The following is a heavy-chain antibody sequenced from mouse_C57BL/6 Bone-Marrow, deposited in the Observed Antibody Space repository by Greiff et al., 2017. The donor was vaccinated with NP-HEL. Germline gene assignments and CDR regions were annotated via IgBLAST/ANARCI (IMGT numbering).Heavy chain of an antibody. CDR1: GYTFTSYW. J-gene: IGHJ2*01. CDR2: IDPSDSYT. V-gene: IGHV1-69*01. D-gene: IGHD3-2*02. CDR3: ARSGDSSGYVGDFDY. Sequence: QVQLQQSGAELVMPGASVKLSCKASGYTFTSYWMHWVKQRPGQGLEWIGEIDPSDSYTNYNQKFKGKSTLTLDKSSSTAYMQLSSLTSEDSAVYYCARSGDSSGYVGDFDYWGQGTTLTVSS.